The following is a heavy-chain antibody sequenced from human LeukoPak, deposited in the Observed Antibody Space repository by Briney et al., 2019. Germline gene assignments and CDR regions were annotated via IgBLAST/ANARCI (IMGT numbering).Heavy chain of an antibody. CDR2: IYTSGST. Sequence: SETLSLTCTVSGGSISSYYWSWIRQPAGKGLEWIGRIYTSGSTNYNPSLKSRVTMSVDTSKNQFSLKLSSVTAADTAVYYCASPVCSGGSCYRGAFDIWGQGTMVTVSS. CDR3: ASPVCSGGSCYRGAFDI. J-gene: IGHJ3*02. CDR1: GGSISSYY. V-gene: IGHV4-4*07. D-gene: IGHD2-15*01.